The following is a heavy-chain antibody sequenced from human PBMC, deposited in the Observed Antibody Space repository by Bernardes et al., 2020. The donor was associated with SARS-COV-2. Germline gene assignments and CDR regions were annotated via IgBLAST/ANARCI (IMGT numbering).Heavy chain of an antibody. Sequence: GGSLRLSCAASGFTFSSYAMSWVRQAPGKGLEWVSGISGSGGSTYYADSVKGRFTISRDNSKNTLYLQMNSLRAEDTAVYYCASTHYDILTGGGYWGQGTLVTVSS. CDR2: ISGSGGST. V-gene: IGHV3-23*01. J-gene: IGHJ4*02. D-gene: IGHD3-9*01. CDR1: GFTFSSYA. CDR3: ASTHYDILTGGGY.